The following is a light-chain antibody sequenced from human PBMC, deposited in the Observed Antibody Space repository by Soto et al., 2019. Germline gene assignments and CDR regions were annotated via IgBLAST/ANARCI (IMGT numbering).Light chain of an antibody. CDR2: GAS. J-gene: IGKJ3*01. Sequence: EIVLTQSPGTLSLSPGEGATLSCRASQSVSTSYLAWYQQRPGQAPSLLIYGASNRATGVPDRFSGSGSGTDFTLTISRLEPEDFAVYFCQQSVSSPFTFGPGTKVDIK. CDR1: QSVSTSY. CDR3: QQSVSSPFT. V-gene: IGKV3-20*01.